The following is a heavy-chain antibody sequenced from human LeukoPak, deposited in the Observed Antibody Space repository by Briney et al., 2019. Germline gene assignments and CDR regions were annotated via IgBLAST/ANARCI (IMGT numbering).Heavy chain of an antibody. CDR2: IYHSGST. J-gene: IGHJ4*02. CDR3: ARGSSMAFDY. Sequence: PSETLSLTCTVSGYSISSGYYWGWIRQPPGKGLEWIGSIYHSGSTYYNPSLKSRVTISVDTSKNQFSLKLGSVTAADTAVYYCARGSSMAFDYWGQGTLVTVSS. V-gene: IGHV4-38-2*02. CDR1: GYSISSGYY. D-gene: IGHD2-8*01.